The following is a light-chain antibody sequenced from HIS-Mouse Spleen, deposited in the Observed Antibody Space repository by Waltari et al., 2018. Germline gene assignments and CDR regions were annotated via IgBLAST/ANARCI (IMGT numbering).Light chain of an antibody. CDR3: QVWDSSSDHVV. CDR1: NIGSKS. CDR2: DDS. Sequence: SYVLTQPPSVSVAPGKTARITCGGNNIGSKSVHWYQQKPGKAPVLVGYDDSERPSGSPGGFSGCNTGNTATLTIGRVEAGDEADYYCQVWDSSSDHVVFGGGTKLTVL. V-gene: IGLV3-21*03. J-gene: IGLJ2*01.